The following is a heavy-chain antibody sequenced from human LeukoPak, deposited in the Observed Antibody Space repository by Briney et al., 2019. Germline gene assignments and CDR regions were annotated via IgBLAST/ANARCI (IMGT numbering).Heavy chain of an antibody. CDR3: ARLSYYYDSSGYYLEGFDY. Sequence: PGGSLRLSCAASGFTFSSYSMNWVRQAPGKGLEWVSSISSSSSYIYYADSVKGRFTISRDNAKNSLYLQMNSLRAEDTAVYYRARLSYYYDSSGYYLEGFDYWGQGTLVTVSS. CDR2: ISSSSSYI. CDR1: GFTFSSYS. J-gene: IGHJ4*02. V-gene: IGHV3-21*01. D-gene: IGHD3-22*01.